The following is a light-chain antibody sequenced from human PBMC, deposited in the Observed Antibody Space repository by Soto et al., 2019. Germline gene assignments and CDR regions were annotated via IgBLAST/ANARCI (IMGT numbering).Light chain of an antibody. CDR1: SGSVSTSYY. J-gene: IGLJ2*01. CDR2: NTY. CDR3: VLYMGSGISV. V-gene: IGLV8-61*01. Sequence: QTVVTQEPSFSVSPGWTVTLTCGLRSGSVSTSYYPSWYQQTPGQAPRTLIYNTYTRSSGVPDRFSASILGDKAALTITGAQADDESDYYCVLYMGSGISVFGGGTKLTVL.